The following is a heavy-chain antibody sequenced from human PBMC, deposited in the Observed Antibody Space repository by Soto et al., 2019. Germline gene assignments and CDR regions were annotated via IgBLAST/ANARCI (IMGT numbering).Heavy chain of an antibody. CDR2: VSGSGGRT. D-gene: IGHD3-16*01. CDR1: GFPFSSYA. V-gene: IGHV3-23*01. CDR3: AKGGYYSLFDI. J-gene: IGHJ3*02. Sequence: GGSLRLSCVASGFPFSSYAMSWVRQTPGKGLEWVSGVSGSGGRTYYADSVKGRFTISRDNSNNTLSLQMHILRVEDTAVYFCAKGGYYSLFDIWGQGTVVNVSS.